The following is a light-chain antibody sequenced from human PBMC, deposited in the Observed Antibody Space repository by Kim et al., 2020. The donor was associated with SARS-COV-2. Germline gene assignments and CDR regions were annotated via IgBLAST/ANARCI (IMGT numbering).Light chain of an antibody. CDR3: QQYKSYPLT. CDR1: QDIGNR. CDR2: DAS. J-gene: IGKJ4*01. V-gene: IGKV1-16*02. Sequence: DIQMTQSPSSLPGFVGDRVTITCRASQDIGNRLAWFQQRPGKAPKSLIYDASSVQSGVPSKFSGSGSGTDFTLTISSLQSEDFATYYCQQYKSYPLTFGGGTKVDIK.